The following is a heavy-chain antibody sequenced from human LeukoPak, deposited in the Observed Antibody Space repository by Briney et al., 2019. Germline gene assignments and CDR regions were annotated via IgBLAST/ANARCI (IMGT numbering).Heavy chain of an antibody. D-gene: IGHD1-26*01. J-gene: IGHJ4*02. CDR1: GYTFTSYY. CDR2: INPSGGST. Sequence: ASVKVSCKASGYTFTSYYMHWVRQAPGQGLEWMGIINPSGGSTSYAQKFQVRVTMTRDTSTSTVYMELSSLRSEDTAVYYCARGGLVGATTNQLLLDYWGQGTLVTVSS. V-gene: IGHV1-46*01. CDR3: ARGGLVGATTNQLLLDY.